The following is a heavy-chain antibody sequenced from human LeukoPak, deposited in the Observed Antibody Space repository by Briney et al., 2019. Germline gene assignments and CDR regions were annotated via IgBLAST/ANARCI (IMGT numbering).Heavy chain of an antibody. CDR2: FYYSGST. CDR3: ARGLHYYDSSGYYYYDGFDI. Sequence: SETLSLTCTVSGGSISSSSYYWGWIRQPPGEGLEWIGSFYYSGSTYYNPSLKSRVTISVDTSKNQFSLKLSSVTAADTAVYYCARGLHYYDSSGYYYYDGFDIWGQGTMVTVSS. CDR1: GGSISSSSYY. V-gene: IGHV4-39*01. J-gene: IGHJ3*02. D-gene: IGHD3-22*01.